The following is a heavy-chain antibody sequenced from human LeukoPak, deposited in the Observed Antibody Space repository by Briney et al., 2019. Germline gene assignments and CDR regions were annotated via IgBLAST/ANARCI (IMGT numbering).Heavy chain of an antibody. Sequence: PSETLSLTCTVSGASISSYYWSWVRQPAGEGLEWIGRIYTSGSTNYKPSLKSRVTMSVDTSKNQFSLKLTSVTAADTAVYYCASGSYYFDYWGQGTLVTVSS. V-gene: IGHV4-4*07. CDR2: IYTSGST. D-gene: IGHD1-26*01. CDR1: GASISSYY. J-gene: IGHJ4*02. CDR3: ASGSYYFDY.